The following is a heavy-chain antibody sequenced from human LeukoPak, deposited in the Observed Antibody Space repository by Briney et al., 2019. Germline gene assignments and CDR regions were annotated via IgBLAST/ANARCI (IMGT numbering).Heavy chain of an antibody. CDR3: ARVADYTHNWFDP. V-gene: IGHV1-69*04. CDR1: GCTFSSYA. CDR2: IIPIFGIA. D-gene: IGHD3-3*01. Sequence: SVKVSCKASGCTFSSYASSWVRQAPGQGLEWMGRIIPIFGIANYAQQFQVRFTITADKSTTTAYMELSSLRSDDTAVYYCARVADYTHNWFDPWGQGTLVTVSS. J-gene: IGHJ5*02.